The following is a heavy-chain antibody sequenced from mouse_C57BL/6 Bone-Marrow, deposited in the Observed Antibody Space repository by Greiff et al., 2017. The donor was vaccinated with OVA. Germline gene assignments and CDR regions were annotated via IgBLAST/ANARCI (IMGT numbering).Heavy chain of an antibody. CDR3: ARGPYYGRGVWYFDV. V-gene: IGHV1-81*01. CDR2: IYPRSGNT. Sequence: VKLQESGAELARPGASVKLSCKASGYTFTSYGISWVKQRTGQGLEWIGEIYPRSGNTYYNEKFKGKATLTADKSSSTAYMELRSLTSEDSAVYFCARGPYYGRGVWYFDVWGTGTTVTVSS. D-gene: IGHD1-1*01. J-gene: IGHJ1*03. CDR1: GYTFTSYG.